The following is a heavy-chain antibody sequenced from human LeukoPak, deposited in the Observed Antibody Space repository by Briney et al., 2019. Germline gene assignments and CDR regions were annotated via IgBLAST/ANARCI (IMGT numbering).Heavy chain of an antibody. D-gene: IGHD1-26*01. CDR1: GVSITDNW. Sequence: PSETLSLTCAASGVSITDNWWSWVRQPPGKGLEWIGEILHTGPTNFNPSLKSRVTISMDKFKNQLSLRLNSVTAADTAIYYCVRGGTYYLPYWGQGILVTVSS. V-gene: IGHV4-4*02. J-gene: IGHJ4*02. CDR3: VRGGTYYLPY. CDR2: ILHTGPT.